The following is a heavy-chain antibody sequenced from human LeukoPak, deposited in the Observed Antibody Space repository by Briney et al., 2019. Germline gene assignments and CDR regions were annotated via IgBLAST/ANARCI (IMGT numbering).Heavy chain of an antibody. J-gene: IGHJ4*02. Sequence: SETLSLTCTVSGASINSHFWSSIRQPPGKGLEWVGSIYYTGSPTYNPSLESRATISVDTSKNQFSLQLSSVTAADTTVYYCARGRYYLDYWGQGTLVTVCS. V-gene: IGHV4-59*11. CDR1: GASINSHF. CDR2: IYYTGSP. CDR3: ARGRYYLDY.